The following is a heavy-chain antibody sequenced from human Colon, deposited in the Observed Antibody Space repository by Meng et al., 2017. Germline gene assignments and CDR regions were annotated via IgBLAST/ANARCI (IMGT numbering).Heavy chain of an antibody. CDR1: GDSVTTTLSS. D-gene: IGHD3-16*01. J-gene: IGHJ4*02. Sequence: QLQLRESGSRLVKPSPALSLTCAVSGDSVTTTLSSWSWIRQSPGKGLEWNGNIYDNGYTYYSPALRSRVTISVDRSNNQFSLNLNSVTAADTAVYFCARGYRGSTYFAYWGQGILVTVSS. CDR2: IYDNGYT. V-gene: IGHV4-30-2*06. CDR3: ARGYRGSTYFAY.